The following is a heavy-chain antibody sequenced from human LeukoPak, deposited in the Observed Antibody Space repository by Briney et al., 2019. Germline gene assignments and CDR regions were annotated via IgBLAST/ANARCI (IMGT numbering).Heavy chain of an antibody. CDR2: IFYSGST. D-gene: IGHD1-26*01. CDR3: ARGEWDLLFDY. J-gene: IGHJ4*02. Sequence: SETLSLTCTVSGGSISSNYWSWIRQPPGKGLEWIGYIFYSGSTNYNPSLKSRVTISVDTSKNQFSLELSSESAADTAVYYCARGEWDLLFDYWGQGTLVTVSS. CDR1: GGSISSNY. V-gene: IGHV4-59*01.